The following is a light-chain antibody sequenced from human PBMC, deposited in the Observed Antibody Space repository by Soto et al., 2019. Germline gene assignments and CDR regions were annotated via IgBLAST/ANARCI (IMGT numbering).Light chain of an antibody. CDR1: QSISSW. CDR3: QQYNSYSWT. J-gene: IGKJ1*01. Sequence: DIQMTQSPSTLSASVGDRVPIPCRASQSISSWLAWYQRKPGKAPKLLIYDASSLESGVPSRFSRSGSGTEFTLTISSLQPYDFATYYCQQYNSYSWTFGQGTKV. V-gene: IGKV1-5*01. CDR2: DAS.